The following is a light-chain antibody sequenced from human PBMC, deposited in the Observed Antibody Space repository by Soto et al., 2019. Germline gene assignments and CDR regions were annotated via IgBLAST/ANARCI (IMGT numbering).Light chain of an antibody. CDR3: SSYPSSTLYV. CDR2: DVS. CDR1: SSDVGGYNY. V-gene: IGLV2-14*01. J-gene: IGLJ1*01. Sequence: QSALTQPASVSGSPGQSITISCTGTSSDVGGYNYVSWYQQHPGKAPKLMIYDVSNRPSGVSNRFSGSKSGNTASLTISGPQAEDEAYYYCSSYPSSTLYVFGTGTKLTVL.